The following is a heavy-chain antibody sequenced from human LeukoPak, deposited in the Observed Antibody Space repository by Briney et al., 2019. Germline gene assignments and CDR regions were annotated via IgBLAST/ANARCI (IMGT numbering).Heavy chain of an antibody. CDR3: ARDFKGGRPTSDVGFCYFDY. Sequence: SETLSLTCTVSGGSISSYYWSWIRQPPGKGLEWIGYIYYSGSTNYKPSLKSRVTISVDTSKNQFSLKLSSVTAADTAVYYCARDFKGGRPTSDVGFCYFDYWGQGTLVTVSS. V-gene: IGHV4-59*01. CDR2: IYYSGST. D-gene: IGHD3-3*01. J-gene: IGHJ4*02. CDR1: GGSISSYY.